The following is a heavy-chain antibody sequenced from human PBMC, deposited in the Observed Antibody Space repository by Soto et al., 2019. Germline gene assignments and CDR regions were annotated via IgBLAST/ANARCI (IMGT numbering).Heavy chain of an antibody. Sequence: QVQLVQSGAEVKKPGSSVKVSCKASGGTFSSYTISWVRQAPGQGLEWMGRIIPILGIANYAQKFQGRVTITAEKSTSTAYMELSSLRSEDTAVYYCARAYSSGWYGMDVWGQGTTVTVSS. CDR2: IIPILGIA. CDR3: ARAYSSGWYGMDV. CDR1: GGTFSSYT. D-gene: IGHD6-25*01. J-gene: IGHJ6*02. V-gene: IGHV1-69*02.